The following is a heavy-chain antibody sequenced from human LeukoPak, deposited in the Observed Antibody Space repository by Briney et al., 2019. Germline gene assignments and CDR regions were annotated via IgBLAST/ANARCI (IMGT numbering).Heavy chain of an antibody. D-gene: IGHD4/OR15-4a*01. CDR2: IRSKAYGGTT. V-gene: IGHV3-49*03. J-gene: IGHJ6*03. Sequence: GGSLRLSCTASGFTFGDYAMSWFRQAPGKGLEWVGFIRSKAYGGTTEYAACVRGIFTISRDDSKSIDYLQMNNLKTEDPAVYYCTRGCFPSYYYYMDVWGKGTTVTVSS. CDR1: GFTFGDYA. CDR3: TRGCFPSYYYYMDV.